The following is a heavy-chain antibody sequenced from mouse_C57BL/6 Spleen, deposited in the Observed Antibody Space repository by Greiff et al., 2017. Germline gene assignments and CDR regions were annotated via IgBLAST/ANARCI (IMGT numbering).Heavy chain of an antibody. J-gene: IGHJ3*01. CDR2: IYPGDGDT. CDR1: GYAFSSSW. D-gene: IGHD1-1*01. Sequence: QVQLQESGPELVKPGASVKISCKASGYAFSSSWMNWVKQRPGKGLEWIGRIYPGDGDTNYNGKFKGKATLTADKSSSTAYMQLSSLTSEESAVYFGASGHYYGSSTPWFAYWGQGTLVTVSA. V-gene: IGHV1-82*01. CDR3: ASGHYYGSSTPWFAY.